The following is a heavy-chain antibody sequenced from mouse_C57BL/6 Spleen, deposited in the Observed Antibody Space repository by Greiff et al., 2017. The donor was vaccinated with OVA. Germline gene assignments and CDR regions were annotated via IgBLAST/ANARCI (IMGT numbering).Heavy chain of an antibody. CDR3: ARSDYSNTAWFAY. CDR1: GYAFSSYW. V-gene: IGHV1-80*01. J-gene: IGHJ3*01. Sequence: QVQLQQSGAELVKPGASVKISCKASGYAFSSYWMNWVKQRPGKGLEWIGQLYPGDGDTNYNGKFKGKATLTADKSSSTAYMQLSSLTSEDSAVYFCARSDYSNTAWFAYWGQGTLVTVSA. D-gene: IGHD2-5*01. CDR2: LYPGDGDT.